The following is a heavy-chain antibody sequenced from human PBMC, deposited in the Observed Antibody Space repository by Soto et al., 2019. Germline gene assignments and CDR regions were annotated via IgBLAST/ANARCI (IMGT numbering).Heavy chain of an antibody. CDR3: ARPGKTGTTWDFYY. Sequence: LQLQESGPGLVKPSETLSLTCTVSGGSISSSSYYWGWIRQPPGKGLEWIGSIYYSGSTYYNPSLKSRVTISVDTSKNQFSLKLSSVTAADTAVYYCARPGKTGTTWDFYYWGQGTLVTVSS. D-gene: IGHD1-1*01. V-gene: IGHV4-39*01. J-gene: IGHJ4*02. CDR1: GGSISSSSYY. CDR2: IYYSGST.